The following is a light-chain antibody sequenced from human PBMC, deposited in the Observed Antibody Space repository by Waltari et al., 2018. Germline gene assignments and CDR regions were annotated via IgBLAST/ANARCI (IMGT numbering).Light chain of an antibody. V-gene: IGKV1-27*01. CDR3: QHDYSTPYS. CDR1: QGINKE. CDR2: SAS. Sequence: PSYLSASVWDRVTVTCRASQGINKELNWYQQKPGKAPTLLIYSASTLQTGFSSRFSGSGSGTDFTLTCSSLQPEDVATYYCQHDYSTPYSFGQVTKVEI. J-gene: IGKJ2*03.